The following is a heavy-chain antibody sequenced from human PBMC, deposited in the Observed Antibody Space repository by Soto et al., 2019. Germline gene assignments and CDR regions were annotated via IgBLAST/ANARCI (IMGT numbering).Heavy chain of an antibody. V-gene: IGHV3-33*01. CDR3: ARDFIVVPDYGMDV. Sequence: GGSLILSCTASGFTFSSYGMRWVRQAPGKGLEWVAVIWYDGSNKYYADSVKGRFTISRDNSKNTLYLQMNSLRAEDTAVYYCARDFIVVPDYGMDVWGQGTTVTVSS. D-gene: IGHD2-2*01. CDR2: IWYDGSNK. J-gene: IGHJ6*02. CDR1: GFTFSSYG.